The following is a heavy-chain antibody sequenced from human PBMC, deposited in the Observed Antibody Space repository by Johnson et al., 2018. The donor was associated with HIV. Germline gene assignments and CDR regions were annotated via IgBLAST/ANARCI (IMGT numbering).Heavy chain of an antibody. CDR2: ISYDGSNK. V-gene: IGHV3-30-3*01. D-gene: IGHD2-21*02. Sequence: QVQLVESGGGVVQPGRSLRLSCAASGFTFSSYAMHWVRQAPAKGLEWVAVISYDGSNKYYADSVKGRFTISRDNSKNTLYLQMNRLRAEDTAVYYCARDLLIAYCGGDCWDAFDIWGQGTMVTVSS. CDR1: GFTFSSYA. J-gene: IGHJ3*02. CDR3: ARDLLIAYCGGDCWDAFDI.